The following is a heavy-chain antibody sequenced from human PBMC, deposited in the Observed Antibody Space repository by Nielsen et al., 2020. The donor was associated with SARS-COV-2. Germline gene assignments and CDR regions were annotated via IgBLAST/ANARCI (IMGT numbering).Heavy chain of an antibody. CDR2: IYYSGST. V-gene: IGHV4-59*12. Sequence: SETLSLTCTVSGGSISSYYWSWIRQPPGKGLEWIGYIYYSGSTNYNPSLRSRVTISLDTSKNQFSLKLSTVTAADAAVYYCARDYGTGYRYSYYYGVDVWGQGTTVAVSS. J-gene: IGHJ6*02. D-gene: IGHD3/OR15-3a*01. CDR1: GGSISSYY. CDR3: ARDYGTGYRYSYYYGVDV.